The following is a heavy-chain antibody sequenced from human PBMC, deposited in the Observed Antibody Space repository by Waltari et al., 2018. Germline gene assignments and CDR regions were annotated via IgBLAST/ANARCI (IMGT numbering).Heavy chain of an antibody. CDR2: TYYNGNV. J-gene: IGHJ5*02. CDR3: ARHRAGSTWFDP. D-gene: IGHD6-19*01. CDR1: SGSIRNSAYY. V-gene: IGHV4-39*01. Sequence: QLQLQESGPGLVKPSETLSLTCTVFSGSIRNSAYYWDWIRQSPGKGLEWIGNTYYNGNVDYNPSLDGRITISLETSKTQFSRMLTSVTAADTAIYYCARHRAGSTWFDPWGQGTLVTVSS.